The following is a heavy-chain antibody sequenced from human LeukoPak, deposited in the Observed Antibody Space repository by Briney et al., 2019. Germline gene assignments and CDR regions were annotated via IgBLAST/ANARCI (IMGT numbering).Heavy chain of an antibody. Sequence: GASVKVSCKASGGTFSSYAISWVRLAPGQGLEWMGGIIPIFGTANYAQKFQGRVTITTDESTSTAYMELSSLRSEDTAVYYCASNDDSSGYYYGYWGQGTLVTVSS. CDR3: ASNDDSSGYYYGY. CDR1: GGTFSSYA. D-gene: IGHD3-22*01. J-gene: IGHJ4*02. CDR2: IIPIFGTA. V-gene: IGHV1-69*05.